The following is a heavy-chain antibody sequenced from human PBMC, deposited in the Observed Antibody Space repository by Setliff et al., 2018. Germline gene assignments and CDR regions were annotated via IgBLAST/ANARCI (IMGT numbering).Heavy chain of an antibody. CDR2: ISSDSTYI. CDR1: GFSFRTYT. CDR3: ARGAFGAYYHDY. V-gene: IGHV3-21*06. J-gene: IGHJ4*02. D-gene: IGHD3-16*01. Sequence: PGGSLRLSCVVSGFSFRTYTMNWVRQTPGKGLEWVASISSDSTYIYYADSVQGRFTISRDNAQSSLYLQMNSLGAEDTAVYYCARGAFGAYYHDYWGQGTLVTVSS.